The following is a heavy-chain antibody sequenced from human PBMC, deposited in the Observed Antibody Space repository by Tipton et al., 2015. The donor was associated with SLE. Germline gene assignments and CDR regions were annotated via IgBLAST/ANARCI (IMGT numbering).Heavy chain of an antibody. V-gene: IGHV3-64*02. CDR3: ARDGQGDFYYYYMDV. CDR2: ISNDGERI. Sequence: SLRLSCAASGFTLSFHVMHWVRQAPGRGLEYVSSISNDGERIFYADSVNGRFTISRDNSRNTLYLQLASLRSDDTAVYYCARDGQGDFYYYYMDVWSTGTTVTVSS. J-gene: IGHJ6*03. D-gene: IGHD3-16*01. CDR1: GFTLSFHV.